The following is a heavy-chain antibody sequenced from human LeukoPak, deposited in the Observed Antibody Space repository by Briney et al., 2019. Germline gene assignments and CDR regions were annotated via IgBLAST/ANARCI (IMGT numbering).Heavy chain of an antibody. CDR1: GYTFAKYA. Sequence: EVSVKVSCKASGYTFAKYAVHWVRQAPGQRLEWMGWINAGNGDTRYSQKFQGGVTITRDTSASTAYMELSSLRSEDTAVYYCARSILVVPVASHYNYGVDVWGQGTTVTVSS. D-gene: IGHD2-2*01. J-gene: IGHJ6*02. V-gene: IGHV1-3*01. CDR3: ARSILVVPVASHYNYGVDV. CDR2: INAGNGDT.